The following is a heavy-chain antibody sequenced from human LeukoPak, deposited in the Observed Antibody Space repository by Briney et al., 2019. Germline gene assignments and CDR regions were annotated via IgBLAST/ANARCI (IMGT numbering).Heavy chain of an antibody. Sequence: ASVTVSCKASGYSFISYGISWVRQAPGQGLEWMGWISGYNGNTNYAQKYQGRVTMTTDTSTSTAYMELRSLRSDDTAVYYCARHLIIGTTDYFDYWGQGPLVTVSS. CDR3: ARHLIIGTTDYFDY. D-gene: IGHD1-20*01. CDR1: GYSFISYG. V-gene: IGHV1-18*01. CDR2: ISGYNGNT. J-gene: IGHJ4*02.